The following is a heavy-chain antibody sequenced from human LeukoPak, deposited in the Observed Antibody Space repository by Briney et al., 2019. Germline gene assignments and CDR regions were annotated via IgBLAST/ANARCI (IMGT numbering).Heavy chain of an antibody. CDR2: IKLDGSAK. Sequence: PGGSLRLSCAASGFTFSSYWLSWVRQAPGKGLEWVANIKLDGSAKYYVDSVKGRFTISRDNAKNSLYLQMNSLRAEDTAVYYCARGQGDTVATITAMVDYFDYWGQGTLVTVSS. V-gene: IGHV3-7*01. CDR1: GFTFSSYW. CDR3: ARGQGDTVATITAMVDYFDY. D-gene: IGHD5-12*01. J-gene: IGHJ4*02.